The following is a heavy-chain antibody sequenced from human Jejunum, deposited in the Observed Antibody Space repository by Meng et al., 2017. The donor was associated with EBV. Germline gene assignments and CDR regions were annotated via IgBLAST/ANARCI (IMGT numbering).Heavy chain of an antibody. J-gene: IGHJ4*02. Sequence: QLQLQESGSGLVKPSETLSRPCAVSGGSISSGGYSWHWIRQPPGKGLQWIGYIYYSGSAFYNPSLKSRVTLSVDRSKNQFSLNLSSVTAADTAVYYCARGAYFDYWGQGTLVTVSS. CDR2: IYYSGSA. V-gene: IGHV4-30-2*01. CDR1: GGSISSGGYS. CDR3: ARGAYFDY.